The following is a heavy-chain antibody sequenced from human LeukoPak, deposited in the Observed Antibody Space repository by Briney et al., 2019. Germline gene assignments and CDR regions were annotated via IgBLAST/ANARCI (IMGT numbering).Heavy chain of an antibody. V-gene: IGHV4-34*01. J-gene: IGHJ4*02. CDR2: INHSGST. D-gene: IGHD3-22*01. CDR3: ARGPSVRYYAGSGYYYFDY. Sequence: SETLSLTCAVYGGSFSGYYWTWIRQSPGKGLEWIGEINHSGSTNYNPSLKSRVTISLDTSTDQFSLKLSSMTAADTALYFCARGPSVRYYAGSGYYYFDYWGQGTLVTVSS. CDR1: GGSFSGYY.